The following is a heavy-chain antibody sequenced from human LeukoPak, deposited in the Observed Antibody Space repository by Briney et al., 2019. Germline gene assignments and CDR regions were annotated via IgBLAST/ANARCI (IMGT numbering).Heavy chain of an antibody. CDR1: GYTFTSYA. CDR2: INAGNGNT. D-gene: IGHD3-10*01. Sequence: GASVKVSCKASGYTFTSYAMHWVRQAPGQRLEWMGWINAGNGNTKYSQKFQGRVTITRDTSASTAYMELSSLRSEDTAVYYCARSPLWFGDRGNRWMGFDYWGQGTLVTVSS. V-gene: IGHV1-3*01. J-gene: IGHJ4*02. CDR3: ARSPLWFGDRGNRWMGFDY.